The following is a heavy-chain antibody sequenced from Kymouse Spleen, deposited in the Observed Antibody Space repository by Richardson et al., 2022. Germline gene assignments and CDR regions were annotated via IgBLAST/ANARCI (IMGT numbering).Heavy chain of an antibody. V-gene: IGHV3-48*02. CDR2: ISSSSSTI. CDR3: ARDQLELRHYGMDV. Sequence: EVQLVESGGGLVQPGGSLRLSCAASGFTFSSYSMNWVRQAPGKGLEWVSYISSSSSTIYYADSVKGRFTISRDNAKNSLYLQMNSLRDEDTAVYYCARDQLELRHYGMDVWGQGTTVTVSS. D-gene: IGHD1-7*01. J-gene: IGHJ6*02. CDR1: GFTFSSYS.